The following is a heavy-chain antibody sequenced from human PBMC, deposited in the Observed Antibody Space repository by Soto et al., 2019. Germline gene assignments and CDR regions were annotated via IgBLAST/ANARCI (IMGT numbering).Heavy chain of an antibody. CDR3: ARHERQLVFDY. Sequence: SETLSLTCTVSGGSISSSSYYWGWIRQPPGKGLEWIGSIYYSGSTYYNPSLKSRVTISVDTSKNQFSLKLSSVTAADTAVYYCARHERQLVFDYWGQGTLVTVYS. J-gene: IGHJ4*02. D-gene: IGHD6-6*01. CDR1: GGSISSSSYY. V-gene: IGHV4-39*01. CDR2: IYYSGST.